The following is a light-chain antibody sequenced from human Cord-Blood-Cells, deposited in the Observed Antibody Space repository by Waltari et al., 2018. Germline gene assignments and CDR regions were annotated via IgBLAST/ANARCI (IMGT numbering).Light chain of an antibody. V-gene: IGKV3-20*01. CDR3: QQYGSSPWT. CDR1: QSVSSSY. Sequence: EIVLTQSPGTLSLLPGERATLSCRASQSVSSSYLAWYQQKPGQAPRLLIYGASSRATGIPDRFSGSGSGTDFTLTISRLEPEDLAVYYCQQYGSSPWTFGQGTKVESK. CDR2: GAS. J-gene: IGKJ1*01.